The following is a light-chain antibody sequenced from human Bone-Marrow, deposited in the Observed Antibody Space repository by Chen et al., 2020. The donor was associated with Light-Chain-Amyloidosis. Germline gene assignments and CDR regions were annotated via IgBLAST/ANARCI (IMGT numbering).Light chain of an antibody. Sequence: SYVLTQPSSVSVAPGQTATIACGGNNIGSTSVHWYQQTPAQAPLLVVYDDSDRPSGIPERLSGSNSGTTATLTSSRVEAGDEADYYCQVWDRSSDRPVFGGGTKLTVL. CDR2: DDS. J-gene: IGLJ3*02. V-gene: IGLV3-21*02. CDR1: NIGSTS. CDR3: QVWDRSSDRPV.